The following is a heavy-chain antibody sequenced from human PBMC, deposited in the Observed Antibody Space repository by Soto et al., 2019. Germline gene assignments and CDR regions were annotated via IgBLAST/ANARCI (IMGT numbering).Heavy chain of an antibody. D-gene: IGHD1-26*01. Sequence: GGSLRLSCEASGFSFRSYGLHWVRQAPGKGLEWVGLISYDGSNKFYVDSVRGRFTISRDNSNNTLYLQMTSLRVEDTALYYCAKDLFSGGSYPNWFDPWGHGTLVTVSS. CDR3: AKDLFSGGSYPNWFDP. V-gene: IGHV3-30*18. CDR2: ISYDGSNK. J-gene: IGHJ5*02. CDR1: GFSFRSYG.